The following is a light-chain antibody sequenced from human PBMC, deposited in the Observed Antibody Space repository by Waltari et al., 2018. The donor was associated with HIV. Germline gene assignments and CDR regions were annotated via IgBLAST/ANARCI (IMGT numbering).Light chain of an antibody. CDR1: SSDVGGYNY. CDR3: SSYTSINTWV. V-gene: IGLV2-14*03. J-gene: IGLJ3*02. Sequence: QSALTQPASVSGSPGQSITISCPGTSSDVGGYNYVSWYQQHPGKAPKLMIFDVSNRPSGVSNRFSGSKSGNTASLTISGLQAEDEADYYCSSYTSINTWVFGTGTKLTVL. CDR2: DVS.